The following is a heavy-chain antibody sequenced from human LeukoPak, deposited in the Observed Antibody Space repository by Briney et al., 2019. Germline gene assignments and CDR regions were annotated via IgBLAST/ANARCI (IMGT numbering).Heavy chain of an antibody. CDR1: GFTFSNYG. CDR3: ARYCGGDCYGMDV. CDR2: ISYDGSNK. J-gene: IGHJ6*02. V-gene: IGHV3-30*03. D-gene: IGHD2-21*02. Sequence: GGSLRLSCAASGFTFSNYGMHWVRQAPGKGLEWVAVISYDGSNKYYADSVKGRFTISRDNPKNSLYLQMNSLRAEDTAVYYCARYCGGDCYGMDVWGQGTTVTVSS.